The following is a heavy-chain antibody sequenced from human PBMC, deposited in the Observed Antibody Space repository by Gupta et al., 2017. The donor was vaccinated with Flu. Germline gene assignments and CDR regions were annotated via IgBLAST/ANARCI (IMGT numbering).Heavy chain of an antibody. CDR1: GGTISSGSHY. D-gene: IGHD4-23*01. J-gene: IGHJ4*02. Sequence: QLHLQESGPGLVKPSETLSLTCTVSGGTISSGSHYWGWVRQSPGQGLEWIASSFFSGNTYYNPSLRSRVTTSVDTSTNQFSLNLNSVTATDTAVYYCAQHTDYAGGRYFDSWGQGTLVTVSS. V-gene: IGHV4-39*01. CDR3: AQHTDYAGGRYFDS. CDR2: SFFSGNT.